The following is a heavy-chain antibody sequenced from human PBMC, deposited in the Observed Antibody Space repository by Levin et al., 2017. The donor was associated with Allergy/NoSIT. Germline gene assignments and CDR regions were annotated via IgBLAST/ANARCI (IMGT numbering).Heavy chain of an antibody. V-gene: IGHV3-9*01. CDR1: GFTFDDYA. CDR2: INWNSGSI. Sequence: GGSLRLSCAASGFTFDDYAMHWVRQAPGKGLEWVSGINWNSGSIGYVDSVKGRFTISRDNAKNSLYLQMNSLRAEDTALYYCAKSRQGGYDFTGGYYGMDVWGQGTTVSVSS. J-gene: IGHJ6*02. CDR3: AKSRQGGYDFTGGYYGMDV. D-gene: IGHD5-12*01.